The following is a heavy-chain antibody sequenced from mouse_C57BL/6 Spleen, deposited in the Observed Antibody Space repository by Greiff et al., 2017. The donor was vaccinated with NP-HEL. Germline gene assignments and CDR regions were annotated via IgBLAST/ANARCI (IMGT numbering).Heavy chain of an antibody. CDR1: GYAFSSSW. CDR2: IYPGDGDT. D-gene: IGHD3-2*02. J-gene: IGHJ4*01. V-gene: IGHV1-82*01. Sequence: VQLQQSGPELVKPGASVKISCKASGYAFSSSWMNWVKQRPGKGLEWIGRIYPGDGDTNYNGQFKGKATLTADKSSSTAYMQLSSLTSEDSAVYFGTRTDSSGYAMDYWGQGTSVTVSS. CDR3: TRTDSSGYAMDY.